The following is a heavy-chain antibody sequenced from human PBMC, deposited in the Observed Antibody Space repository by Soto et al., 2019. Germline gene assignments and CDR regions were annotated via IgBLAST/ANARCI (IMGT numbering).Heavy chain of an antibody. Sequence: EVQLVESGGGLVQPGGSLRLSCAASGFSLSSYWMSWVRQAPGKGLEWVANMNQDGSESDYGGSVKGRFTFTRDNAKNSLYLQMNSLRAEDTAVYYCARLSTSAGRRDLACWGQGTLVTVSS. CDR2: MNQDGSES. CDR1: GFSLSSYW. J-gene: IGHJ4*02. V-gene: IGHV3-7*01. CDR3: ARLSTSAGRRDLAC.